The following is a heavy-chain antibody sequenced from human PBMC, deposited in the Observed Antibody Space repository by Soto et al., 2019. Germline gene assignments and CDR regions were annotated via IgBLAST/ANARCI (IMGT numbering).Heavy chain of an antibody. J-gene: IGHJ4*02. V-gene: IGHV3-7*03. CDR1: GFTFSSYW. CDR3: ARGYSIDY. D-gene: IGHD5-18*01. CDR2: IKQSGSET. Sequence: CGSLRLSFAASGFTFSSYWMTWVRQAPGKGLEWVANIKQSGSETYYVDSVKGRFTISRDDAKNSLYLQMNTLRAEDTAVYYCARGYSIDYWGQGTLVTVSS.